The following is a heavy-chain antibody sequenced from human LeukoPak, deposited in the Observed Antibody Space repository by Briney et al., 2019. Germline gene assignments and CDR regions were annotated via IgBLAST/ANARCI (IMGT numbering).Heavy chain of an antibody. Sequence: GGSLRLSCVASGFTFTDYFMSWVRQAPGKGREGVASIKHNGGEKYYVDSVKGRFTISRDNAKNSLYLEMRSLRVEDTAVYYCARDRGWRTSGYYLYHFDYWGQGTLVTFAS. V-gene: IGHV3-7*01. CDR2: IKHNGGEK. J-gene: IGHJ4*02. CDR1: GFTFTDYF. CDR3: ARDRGWRTSGYYLYHFDY. D-gene: IGHD3-22*01.